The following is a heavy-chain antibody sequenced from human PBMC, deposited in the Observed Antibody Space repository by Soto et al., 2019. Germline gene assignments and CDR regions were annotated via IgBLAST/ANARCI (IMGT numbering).Heavy chain of an antibody. CDR1: GGTFGGHA. CDR2: LIPLFGTT. Sequence: QVQLVQSGAEVKKPGSSVKVSCEASGGTFGGHAISWVRQAPGQGPEWMGGLIPLFGTTQHAQKFQDRLPITADKSTSTAYMELTSLRFEDTAIYYCARGPNWGYRFDSWGQGTLVTVSS. CDR3: ARGPNWGYRFDS. V-gene: IGHV1-69*06. J-gene: IGHJ4*02. D-gene: IGHD7-27*01.